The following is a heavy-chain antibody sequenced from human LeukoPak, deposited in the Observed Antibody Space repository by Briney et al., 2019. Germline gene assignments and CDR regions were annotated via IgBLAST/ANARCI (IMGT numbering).Heavy chain of an antibody. CDR3: AKAPYGAGSYYLDY. Sequence: GGSLRLSCAAPGFTFSSYAMSWVRQAPGKGLEWVSAISGSGGSTYYADSVKGRFTISRDNSKNTLYLQMNSLRAEDTAVYYCAKAPYGAGSYYLDYWGQGTLVTVSS. D-gene: IGHD4-17*01. CDR2: ISGSGGST. CDR1: GFTFSSYA. V-gene: IGHV3-23*01. J-gene: IGHJ4*02.